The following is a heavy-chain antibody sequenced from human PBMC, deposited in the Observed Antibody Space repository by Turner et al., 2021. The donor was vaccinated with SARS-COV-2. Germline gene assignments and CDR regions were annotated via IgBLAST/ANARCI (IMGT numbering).Heavy chain of an antibody. V-gene: IGHV4-39*01. Sequence: QLQLQESGPGLGKPSETLSLTCTVPGGSISSSSYYWGWIRQPPGKGLEWIGCIYYSGSTYYNPSLKSRVTISVDTSKNQFYLKLSSVTAADTAVYYCARLDYDSSGYYSSGFDYWGQGTLVTVSS. D-gene: IGHD3-22*01. J-gene: IGHJ4*02. CDR2: IYYSGST. CDR1: GGSISSSSYY. CDR3: ARLDYDSSGYYSSGFDY.